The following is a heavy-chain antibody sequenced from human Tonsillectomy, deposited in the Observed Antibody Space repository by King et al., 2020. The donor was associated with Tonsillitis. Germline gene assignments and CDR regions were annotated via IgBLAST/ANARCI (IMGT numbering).Heavy chain of an antibody. CDR1: GFTFSSYA. CDR3: TKDRPGFNPGAFDV. V-gene: IGHV3-23*04. CDR2: ISASGGDT. J-gene: IGHJ3*01. Sequence: VQLVESGGGLVQPGGSLRLSCAASGFTFSSYAMSWVRQAPGKGLEWISTISASGGDTNYADAVQGRFTISRDSSKNVLYLQMNSVRVEDTAIYYCTKDRPGFNPGAFDVWGQGTVVTVSS. D-gene: IGHD5-24*01.